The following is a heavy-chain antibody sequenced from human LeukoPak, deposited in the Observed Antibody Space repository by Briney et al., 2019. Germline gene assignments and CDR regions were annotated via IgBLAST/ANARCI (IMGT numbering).Heavy chain of an antibody. CDR2: ISFDENYR. CDR1: GFTFDAYG. Sequence: GGSLRLSCAASGFTFDAYGIHWVRQAPGKGLEWVAGISFDENYRNYAESVKGRFTISRDNSKNTLYLQMNSLRADDTAVYYCVCRIGGAPQWGQGTLVTVSS. J-gene: IGHJ4*02. V-gene: IGHV3-30*03. CDR3: VCRIGGAPQ. D-gene: IGHD1-26*01.